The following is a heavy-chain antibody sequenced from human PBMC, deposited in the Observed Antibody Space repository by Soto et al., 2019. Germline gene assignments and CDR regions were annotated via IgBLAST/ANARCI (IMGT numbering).Heavy chain of an antibody. D-gene: IGHD3-16*01. Sequence: EVQLVESGGGLVQPGGSLKLSCAASGFTFSGSAMHWVRQASGKGLEWVGRIRSKSNSYATAYAASVKDRFTISRDDSKNTAYLQMNSLETEDTAMYYCTRHLADYWGQGTLVTVSS. J-gene: IGHJ4*02. CDR2: IRSKSNSYAT. V-gene: IGHV3-73*02. CDR3: TRHLADY. CDR1: GFTFSGSA.